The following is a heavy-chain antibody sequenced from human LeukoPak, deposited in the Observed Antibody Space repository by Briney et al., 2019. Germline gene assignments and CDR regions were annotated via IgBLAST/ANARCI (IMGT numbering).Heavy chain of an antibody. J-gene: IGHJ4*02. CDR3: AREGVYDSSGLPWDY. D-gene: IGHD3-22*01. CDR2: IIPIFGTA. V-gene: IGHV1-69*13. CDR1: GYTFTGYY. Sequence: SVKASCKASGYTFTGYYMHWVRQAPGQGLEWMGGIIPIFGTANYAQKFQGRVTITADESTSTAYMELSSLRSEDTAVYYCAREGVYDSSGLPWDYWGQGTLVTVSS.